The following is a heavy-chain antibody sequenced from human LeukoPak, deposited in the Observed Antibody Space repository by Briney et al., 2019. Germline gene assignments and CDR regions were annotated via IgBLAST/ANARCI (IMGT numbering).Heavy chain of an antibody. V-gene: IGHV4-30-2*01. J-gene: IGHJ5*02. Sequence: SQTLSLTCAVSGGSISSGGYSWRWIRQPPGKGLEWIGYIYHSGRTYYNPSLKSRVTISVDRSKNQFSLKLSSVTAADTAVYYCARGLGYCSGGSCYAKMYNGFDPWGQGTLVTVSS. D-gene: IGHD2-15*01. CDR2: IYHSGRT. CDR1: GGSISSGGYS. CDR3: ARGLGYCSGGSCYAKMYNGFDP.